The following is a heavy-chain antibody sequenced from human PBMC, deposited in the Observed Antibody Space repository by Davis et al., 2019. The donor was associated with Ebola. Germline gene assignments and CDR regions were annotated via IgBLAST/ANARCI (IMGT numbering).Heavy chain of an antibody. CDR2: INPNSGGT. J-gene: IGHJ6*03. V-gene: IGHV1-2*02. CDR3: ARDHATVTTYYYYYMDV. D-gene: IGHD4-17*01. Sequence: ASVKVSCKASGYTFTGYYMHWVRQAPGQGLEWMGWINPNSGGTNYAQKFQGRVTMTRDTSISTAYMELSRLRSDDTAVYYCARDHATVTTYYYYYMDVWGKGTTVTVSS. CDR1: GYTFTGYY.